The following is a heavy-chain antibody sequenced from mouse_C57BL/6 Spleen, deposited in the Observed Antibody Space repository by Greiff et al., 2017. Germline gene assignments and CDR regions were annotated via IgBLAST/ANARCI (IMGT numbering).Heavy chain of an antibody. D-gene: IGHD2-3*01. CDR2: LHPNSGST. Sequence: QVQLQQPGAELVKPGASVKLSCKASGYTFTSYWLHWVKQRPGQGLAWIGMLHPNSGSTNYDEKFKSKAALTVDKSSSTAYMQLSILTSEDSAVYYCARPLDGYYTLYSDVWGTGTTVTVSS. J-gene: IGHJ1*03. CDR3: ARPLDGYYTLYSDV. CDR1: GYTFTSYW. V-gene: IGHV1-64*01.